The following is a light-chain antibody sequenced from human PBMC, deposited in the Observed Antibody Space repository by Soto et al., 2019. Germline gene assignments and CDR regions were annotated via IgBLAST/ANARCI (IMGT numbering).Light chain of an antibody. Sequence: EIVMTQSPATLSVSPGERATISCRASQSVNSHLAWYQQRPGQAPRLLIYGASTRATGVPARFSGSGYGTEFTPTINSLQSEDFAVYYCQQYNNWLWTFGQGTKV. J-gene: IGKJ1*01. CDR2: GAS. CDR1: QSVNSH. CDR3: QQYNNWLWT. V-gene: IGKV3-15*01.